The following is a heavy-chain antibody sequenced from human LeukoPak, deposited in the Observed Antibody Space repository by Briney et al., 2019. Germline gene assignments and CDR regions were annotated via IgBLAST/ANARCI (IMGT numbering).Heavy chain of an antibody. CDR3: TQGGELMNY. CDR2: IYTSGST. CDR1: GASVSSGNYY. D-gene: IGHD1-26*01. J-gene: IGHJ4*02. V-gene: IGHV4-61*02. Sequence: SETLSLTCTVSGASVSSGNYYWTWIRRPAGKRLEWIGRIYTSGSTNYNPSLKSRVTISIDASKNQFSLRLSSVTAADTAVYYCTQGGELMNYWGQGTLVTVSS.